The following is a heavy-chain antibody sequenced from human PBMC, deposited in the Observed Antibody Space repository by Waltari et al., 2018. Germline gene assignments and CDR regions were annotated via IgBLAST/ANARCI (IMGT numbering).Heavy chain of an antibody. CDR2: TRFDGINK. Sequence: QVFLVESGGGVVKPGDSLRLSCVSSGFNFTIYGMHCVRQAPGKGLEWVAFTRFDGINKHYADSVKGRFTISRDNIKNTLYLQMNSLRRDDSAIYYCAREDIVSETQWRGNQYRGNSGYDLWGQGTLVSVSS. V-gene: IGHV3-30*02. CDR3: AREDIVSETQWRGNQYRGNSGYDL. D-gene: IGHD5-12*01. CDR1: GFNFTIYG. J-gene: IGHJ4*01.